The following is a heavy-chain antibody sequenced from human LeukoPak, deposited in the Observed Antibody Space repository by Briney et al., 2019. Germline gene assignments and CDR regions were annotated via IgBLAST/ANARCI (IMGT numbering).Heavy chain of an antibody. Sequence: SSETLSLTCTVSGGSISSYYWSWIRQPPGKGLEWIGYIYYSGGTNYNPSLKSRVTISVDTSKNQFSLKLSSVTDADTAVYYCARLGFSNSGSYLAPSDYWGQGTLVTVSS. V-gene: IGHV4-59*08. J-gene: IGHJ4*02. CDR3: ARLGFSNSGSYLAPSDY. CDR1: GGSISSYY. CDR2: IYYSGGT. D-gene: IGHD1-26*01.